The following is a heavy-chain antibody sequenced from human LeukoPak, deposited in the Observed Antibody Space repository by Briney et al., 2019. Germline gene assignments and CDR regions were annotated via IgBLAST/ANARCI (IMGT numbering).Heavy chain of an antibody. D-gene: IGHD3-10*01. CDR3: AREVIGSGSYYTGDY. V-gene: IGHV3-48*01. J-gene: IGHJ4*02. CDR2: ISSSSSTI. CDR1: GFTFSSYS. Sequence: GGSLRLSCAASGFTFSSYSMNWVRQAPGKGLEWVSYISSSSSTIYYADSVKGRFTISGDNSKNTLYLQMNSLRAEDTAVYYCAREVIGSGSYYTGDYWGQGTLVTVSS.